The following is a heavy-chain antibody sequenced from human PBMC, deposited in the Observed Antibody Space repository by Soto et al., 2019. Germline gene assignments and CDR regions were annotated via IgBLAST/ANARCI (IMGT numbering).Heavy chain of an antibody. D-gene: IGHD3-22*01. CDR2: IIPIFGTA. V-gene: IGHV1-69*01. CDR1: GGTFSSYA. J-gene: IGHJ4*02. CDR3: ARVNGLGWLPIRWYYFDY. Sequence: QVPLVQSGAEVKKPGSSVKVSCKASGGTFSSYAISWVRQAPGQGLEWMGGIIPIFGTANYAQKFQGRVTITADESTSTAYMELSSLRSEDTAVYYCARVNGLGWLPIRWYYFDYWGQGTLVTVSS.